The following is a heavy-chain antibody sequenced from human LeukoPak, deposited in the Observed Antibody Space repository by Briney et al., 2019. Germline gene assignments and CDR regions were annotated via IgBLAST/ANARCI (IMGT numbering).Heavy chain of an antibody. D-gene: IGHD3-9*01. CDR3: ARARPYYDILTGTRRDDAFDI. J-gene: IGHJ3*02. CDR2: INSDGSST. V-gene: IGHV3-74*01. CDR1: GFTFTASD. Sequence: GGSLRLSCAASGFTFTASDLIWLRQAPGKGLVWVSRINSDGSSTSYADSVKGRFTISRDNAKNTLYLQMNSLRAEDTAVYYCARARPYYDILTGTRRDDAFDIWGQGTMVTVSS.